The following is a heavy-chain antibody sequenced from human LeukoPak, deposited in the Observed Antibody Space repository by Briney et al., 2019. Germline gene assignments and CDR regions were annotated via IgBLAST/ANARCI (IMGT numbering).Heavy chain of an antibody. CDR1: GFTFSSYS. V-gene: IGHV3-21*01. J-gene: IGHJ4*02. CDR3: AREVSSSWYRGLYYFDY. CDR2: ISSSSSYI. Sequence: GGSLRLSCAASGFTFSSYSMNWVRQAPGKGLEWVSSISSSSSYIYYADSVKGRVTISRDNAKNSLYLQMNSLRAEDTAVYYCAREVSSSWYRGLYYFDYWGQGTLVTVSS. D-gene: IGHD6-13*01.